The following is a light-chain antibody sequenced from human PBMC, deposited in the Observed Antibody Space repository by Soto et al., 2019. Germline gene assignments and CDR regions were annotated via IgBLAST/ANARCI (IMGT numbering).Light chain of an antibody. CDR1: GSDVGGYNY. J-gene: IGLJ1*01. V-gene: IGLV2-8*01. CDR2: EVS. Sequence: QSGLTQPPSASGSPGQSVTISCTGTGSDVGGYNYVSWYQQHPGKAPKLMIYEVSKRPSGVPDRFSGSKSGNTASLTVSGLQAEDEADYYCSSYAGSNNFGVFGTGTKVTVL. CDR3: SSYAGSNNFGV.